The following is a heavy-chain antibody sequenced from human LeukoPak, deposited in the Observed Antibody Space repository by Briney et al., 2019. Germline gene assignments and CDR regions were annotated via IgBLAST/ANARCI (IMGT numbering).Heavy chain of an antibody. CDR1: VFTFSMYW. J-gene: IGHJ4*02. CDR3: ARITGIEAAGDY. D-gene: IGHD6-25*01. CDR2: IKHDGSEK. V-gene: IGHV3-7*04. Sequence: GGSLRLSCAASVFTFSMYWMSWVRQAPGEGLEWVANIKHDGSEKFYVDSVKGRFIISRDNAKNSLFLQLNSLRDEDTAVYYCARITGIEAAGDYWGQGTLVAVSS.